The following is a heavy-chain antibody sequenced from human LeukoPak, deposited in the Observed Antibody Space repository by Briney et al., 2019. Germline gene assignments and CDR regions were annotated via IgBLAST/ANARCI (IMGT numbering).Heavy chain of an antibody. Sequence: GSLRLSCAPSGFTVSINYMSSVREAPGKGLGWVSGIYSGGSTYYADSVKGRFTISRDNSKNTLYLQMNSLRAEDTAVYYCARTFLGDYFDYWGQGTLVTVSS. CDR2: IYSGGST. CDR1: GFTVSINY. CDR3: ARTFLGDYFDY. D-gene: IGHD3-16*01. V-gene: IGHV3-66*02. J-gene: IGHJ4*02.